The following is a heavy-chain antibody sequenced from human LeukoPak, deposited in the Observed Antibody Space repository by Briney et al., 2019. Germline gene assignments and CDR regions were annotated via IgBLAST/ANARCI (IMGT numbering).Heavy chain of an antibody. J-gene: IGHJ4*02. CDR3: AREGYSYGTYYFDY. V-gene: IGHV1-18*01. CDR1: GYTFTSYG. Sequence: ASVKVSCRASGYTFTSYGISWVRQAPGQGLEWMGWISAYNGNTNYAQKLQGRVTMTTDTSTSTAYMELRSLRSDDTAVYYCAREGYSYGTYYFDYWGQGTLVTVSS. CDR2: ISAYNGNT. D-gene: IGHD5-18*01.